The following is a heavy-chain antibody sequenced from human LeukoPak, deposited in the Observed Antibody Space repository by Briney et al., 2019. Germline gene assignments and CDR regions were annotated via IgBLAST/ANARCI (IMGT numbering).Heavy chain of an antibody. V-gene: IGHV3-66*01. D-gene: IGHD2-2*01. CDR2: IYSGGGT. J-gene: IGHJ5*02. CDR3: ARDRTGCSSTSCYYPNWFDP. Sequence: QPGGSLRLSCAASGFTVSSTYMSWVRQAPGKGLQWVSVIYSGGGTYYAASVKGRFTISRDNAKNSLYLQMNSLRAEDTAVYYCARDRTGCSSTSCYYPNWFDPWGQGTLVTVSS. CDR1: GFTVSSTY.